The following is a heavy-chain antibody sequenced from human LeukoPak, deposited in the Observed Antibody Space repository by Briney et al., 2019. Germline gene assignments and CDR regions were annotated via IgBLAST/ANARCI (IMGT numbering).Heavy chain of an antibody. Sequence: GESLKISCTGSGYTFTSYWIGWVRQMPGKGLEWMGIIYPGDSDTRYSPSFQGQVTISADKSISTAYLQWSSLKASDTAMYYCARRTTYYYDSSGYYVPHGWFDPWGQGTLVTVSS. CDR3: ARRTTYYYDSSGYYVPHGWFDP. CDR2: IYPGDSDT. CDR1: GYTFTSYW. V-gene: IGHV5-51*01. D-gene: IGHD3-22*01. J-gene: IGHJ5*02.